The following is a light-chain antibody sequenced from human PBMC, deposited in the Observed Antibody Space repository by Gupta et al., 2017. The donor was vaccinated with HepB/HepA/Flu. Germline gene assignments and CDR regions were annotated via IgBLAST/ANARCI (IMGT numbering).Light chain of an antibody. J-gene: IGKJ2*04. CDR2: DAS. CDR1: QSVSSY. CDR3: QQRSNWPLCS. Sequence: EIVLTHSPATLSLSPGERATLSCRASQSVSSYLDWYQQKPGQAPRLLIYDASNSSTGIPARFSGSGSGTDFTLTISSLEPEDFAVHYCQQRSNWPLCSFGQGTKLEIK. V-gene: IGKV3-11*01.